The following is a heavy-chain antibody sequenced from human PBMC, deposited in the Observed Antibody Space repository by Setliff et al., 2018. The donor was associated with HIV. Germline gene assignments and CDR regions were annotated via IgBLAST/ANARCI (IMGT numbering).Heavy chain of an antibody. CDR1: GGSVSRDSYY. V-gene: IGHV4-61*01. Sequence: PSETLSLTCTVYGGSVSRDSYYWSWIRQPPGKGLEWIGYIYYSGSTNYNPSLKSRVTISVDTSKIQFSLKLSSVTAADTAVYYCARDPLGYYYGMDVWGQGTTVTVAS. J-gene: IGHJ6*02. D-gene: IGHD7-27*01. CDR2: IYYSGST. CDR3: ARDPLGYYYGMDV.